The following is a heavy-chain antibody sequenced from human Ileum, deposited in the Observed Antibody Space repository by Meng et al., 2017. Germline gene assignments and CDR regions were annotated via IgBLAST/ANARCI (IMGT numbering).Heavy chain of an antibody. CDR3: AAIISMKVD. V-gene: IGHV3-30*03. CDR2: ISYDGNDK. J-gene: IGHJ4*02. CDR1: GFTFSVYG. D-gene: IGHD3-22*01. Sequence: QVQLVESGGGVVQPGRSLRLSCVASGFTFSVYGIHWVRQAPGMGLEWLAVISYDGNDKYYTDSVKGRITISRDNSKNTVYLQMNSLRVEDTAVYYCAAIISMKVDWGQGTLVTVSS.